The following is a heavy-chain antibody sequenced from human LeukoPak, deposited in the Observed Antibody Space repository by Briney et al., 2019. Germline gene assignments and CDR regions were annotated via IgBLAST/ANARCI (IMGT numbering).Heavy chain of an antibody. CDR2: IKEDGSEK. J-gene: IGHJ4*02. CDR1: GFTFRTAW. Sequence: GGSLRLSCAASGFTFRTAWMSWVPQAPGRGPEYMANIKEDGSEKYYVDSVRGRFTISRDNANSTLFLQMSSLRVDDTAVYYCANGARGAYWGQGTLVTVSS. CDR3: ANGARGAY. D-gene: IGHD4-17*01. V-gene: IGHV3-7*05.